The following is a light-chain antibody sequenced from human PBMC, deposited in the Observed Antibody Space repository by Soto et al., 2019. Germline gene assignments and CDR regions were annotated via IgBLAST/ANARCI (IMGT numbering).Light chain of an antibody. CDR2: EVF. J-gene: IGLJ2*01. CDR1: SNDVGAFDY. V-gene: IGLV2-14*01. Sequence: QSVLTQPASVSASPGQSISISCTGTSNDVGAFDYVSWYQQHPGKAPKLIIFEVFNRPSGVSTRFSGSKSGSTASLTISGLQAADEADYFCSSYTTNNGHVFGGGTKLTVL. CDR3: SSYTTNNGHV.